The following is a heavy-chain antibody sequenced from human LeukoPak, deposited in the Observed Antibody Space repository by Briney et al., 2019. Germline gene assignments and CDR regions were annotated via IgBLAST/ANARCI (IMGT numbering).Heavy chain of an antibody. V-gene: IGHV4-59*08. Sequence: SETLSLTCIVSGASIRSDYWTWIRQPPGKGLNSIVSIYNTGSTTSTPSLNSRVTISIDTSNNKFSLRLSSVTAPDTAVYYCARLRYGGNSDYWGQGTLVTVFS. CDR2: IYNTGST. CDR1: GASIRSDY. J-gene: IGHJ4*02. D-gene: IGHD4-23*01. CDR3: ARLRYGGNSDY.